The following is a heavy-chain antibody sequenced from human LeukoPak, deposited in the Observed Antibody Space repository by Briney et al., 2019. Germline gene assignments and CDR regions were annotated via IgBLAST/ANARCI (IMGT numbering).Heavy chain of an antibody. CDR3: ARAGRGYYDFWSGYYRFDY. CDR2: ISAYNGNT. D-gene: IGHD3-3*01. J-gene: IGHJ4*02. Sequence: GASVKVSCKASGYTFTSYGISWVRQAPGQRLEWMGWISAYNGNTNYAQKLQGRVTMTTDTSTSTAYLELRSLRSDDTAGYYCARAGRGYYDFWSGYYRFDYWGQGTLVTVSS. CDR1: GYTFTSYG. V-gene: IGHV1-18*01.